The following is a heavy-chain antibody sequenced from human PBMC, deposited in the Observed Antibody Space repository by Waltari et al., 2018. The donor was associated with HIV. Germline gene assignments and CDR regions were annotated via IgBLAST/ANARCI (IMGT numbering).Heavy chain of an antibody. D-gene: IGHD3-9*01. CDR1: DLFVNTNY. J-gene: IGHJ5*02. V-gene: IGHV3-53*02. CDR3: ARGVRYLGP. Sequence: AESGGSLIQPGGSLRLSCVADDLFVNTNYMTWVRQAPGESLEWVATIYPGGDTHYRDSVKGRFSLSRDNFRNTVFLQMNNLIFDDTALYFCARGVRYLGPWGHGTRVTVSS. CDR2: IYPGGDT.